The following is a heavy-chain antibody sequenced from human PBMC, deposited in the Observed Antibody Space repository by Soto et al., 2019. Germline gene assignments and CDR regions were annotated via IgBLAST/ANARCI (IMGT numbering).Heavy chain of an antibody. CDR3: ARGSSSYYDYGMDV. CDR1: GDAIGRGGYS. Sequence: TLSLTCAVSGDAIGRGGYSCTCIRQPPWKALEWIGNIYDSGSTSYNPSLKSRVTISVDRSKNQFSLKLTSVTAADTAVYFCARGSSSYYDYGMDVWGQGTTVTVSS. D-gene: IGHD6-6*01. CDR2: IYDSGST. J-gene: IGHJ6*02. V-gene: IGHV4-30-2*01.